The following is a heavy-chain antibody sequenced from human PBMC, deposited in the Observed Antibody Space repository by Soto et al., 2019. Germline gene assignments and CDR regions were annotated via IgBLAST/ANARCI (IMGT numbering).Heavy chain of an antibody. CDR1: GFTFDDYA. J-gene: IGHJ4*02. V-gene: IGHV3-9*01. Sequence: PGGSLRLSCAASGFTFDDYAMHWVRQAPGKGLERVSGISWNSGSIGYADSVKGRFTISRDNAKNSLYLQMNSLRAEDTALYYCAKDISYYGSGSFYDYWGQGTLVTVSS. CDR3: AKDISYYGSGSFYDY. D-gene: IGHD3-10*01. CDR2: ISWNSGSI.